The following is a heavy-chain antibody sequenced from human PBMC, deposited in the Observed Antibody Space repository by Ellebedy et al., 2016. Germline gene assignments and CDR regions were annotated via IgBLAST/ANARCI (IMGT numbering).Heavy chain of an antibody. CDR2: ITSDGSTT. Sequence: GESLKISCATSGFTFHNYYMHWVRQASGKGLEWVSIITSDGSTTHYADSVKGRFTISRDNSKSSLYLQMDSLRTEDTALYYCARDNSGSIDYWGQGTLVTGSS. CDR1: GFTFHNYY. D-gene: IGHD3-22*01. J-gene: IGHJ4*02. V-gene: IGHV3-43*01. CDR3: ARDNSGSIDY.